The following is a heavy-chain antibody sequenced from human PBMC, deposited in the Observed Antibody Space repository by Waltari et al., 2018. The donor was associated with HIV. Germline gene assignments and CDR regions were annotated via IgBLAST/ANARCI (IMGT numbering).Heavy chain of an antibody. CDR3: AHRQGVVTATFDY. V-gene: IGHV2-5*01. Sequence: QITLKESGPTLVKPTQTRTLTCTFSGFSLSTSGVAVGWIRPPPGKALEGLALSYWNANKHHSPSLKSRLTITKDTSKNQVVLTMTNMDPVDTATYYCAHRQGVVTATFDYWGQGTLVTVAS. D-gene: IGHD2-21*02. CDR1: GFSLSTSGVA. J-gene: IGHJ4*02. CDR2: SYWNANK.